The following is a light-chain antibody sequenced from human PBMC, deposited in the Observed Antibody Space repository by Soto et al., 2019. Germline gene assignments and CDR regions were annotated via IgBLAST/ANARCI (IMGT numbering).Light chain of an antibody. CDR1: QRVGSY. V-gene: IGKV1-39*01. CDR2: SAS. J-gene: IGKJ1*01. CDR3: QQSHNTPLT. Sequence: DIQMTQSPSSLSASVGDRVTITFRASQRVGSYLNWYQQKPGKAPTLLIYSASELQSGVSSRFSGSGSGTDFTLTIRNLQPEDFAVYYCQQSHNTPLTFGQGTKV.